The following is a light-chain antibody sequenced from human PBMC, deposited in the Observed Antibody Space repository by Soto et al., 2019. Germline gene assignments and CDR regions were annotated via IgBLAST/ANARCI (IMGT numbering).Light chain of an antibody. J-gene: IGKJ1*01. Sequence: DIQMTQSPSSLSASVGDRVTITCRASQSISSYLNWYQQKPGKAPKLLIYAASSLQSGVPSTFSGRGCWTDCTRTIIRLQPEDFATYYGQLSDSTPPTFGQGTKGEIK. V-gene: IGKV1-39*01. CDR2: AAS. CDR3: QLSDSTPPT. CDR1: QSISSY.